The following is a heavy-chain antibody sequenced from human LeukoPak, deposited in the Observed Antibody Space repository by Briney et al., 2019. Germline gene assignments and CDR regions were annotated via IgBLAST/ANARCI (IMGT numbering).Heavy chain of an antibody. CDR2: ISAYNGHT. V-gene: IGHV1-18*01. D-gene: IGHD3-10*01. J-gene: IGHJ2*01. Sequence: ASVKVSCKASGYSFTNYGILWVRQAPGQGLEWMGWISAYNGHTNYAQKLQDRVTMTTETSTGTAYMELRSLISDDTAVYYCARITMARGVLFDWYFDLWGRGTLVTVSS. CDR3: ARITMARGVLFDWYFDL. CDR1: GYSFTNYG.